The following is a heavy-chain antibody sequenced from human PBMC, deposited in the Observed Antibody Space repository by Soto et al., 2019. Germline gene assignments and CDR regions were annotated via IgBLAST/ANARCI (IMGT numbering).Heavy chain of an antibody. J-gene: IGHJ4*02. V-gene: IGHV4-39*01. Sequence: QLQLQESGPGLVKPSETLSLTCTVSGGSIKSSSYYWAWIRQPPGKGLEWIGSIYYTGNTYYNPSLEGRVTISVDTSKNQFSLKLNSVTAADTAVYYCALSRGVITTFGSWGQGPLVTVSS. CDR3: ALSRGVITTFGS. CDR1: GGSIKSSSYY. CDR2: IYYTGNT. D-gene: IGHD3-10*01.